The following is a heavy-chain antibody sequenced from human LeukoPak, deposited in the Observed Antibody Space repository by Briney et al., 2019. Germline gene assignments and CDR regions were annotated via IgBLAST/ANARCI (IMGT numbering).Heavy chain of an antibody. V-gene: IGHV1-2*02. J-gene: IGHJ4*02. CDR2: INPNSGGT. D-gene: IGHD5-12*01. CDR3: ARDFIVATTGGVGY. CDR1: GYTFTSYY. Sequence: GASVKVSCKASGYTFTSYYMHWVRQAPGQGLEWMGWINPNSGGTNYAQKFQGRVTMTRDTSISTAYMELSRLRSDDTAVYYCARDFIVATTGGVGYWGQGTLVTVSS.